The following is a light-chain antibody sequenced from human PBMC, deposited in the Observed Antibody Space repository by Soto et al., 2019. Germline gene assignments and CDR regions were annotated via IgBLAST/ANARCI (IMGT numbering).Light chain of an antibody. CDR3: QQYGSSPPVT. CDR2: GAS. J-gene: IGKJ5*01. CDR1: QSVSSSY. V-gene: IGKV3-20*01. Sequence: EIVLTQSPGTLSLSPGERATLSCRASQSVSSSYLAWYQQKPGQAPRLLIYGASSRATGIPDRFSGSGSGTDFTLTISRLEPEDFAVYYGQQYGSSPPVTFGQGTRLVIK.